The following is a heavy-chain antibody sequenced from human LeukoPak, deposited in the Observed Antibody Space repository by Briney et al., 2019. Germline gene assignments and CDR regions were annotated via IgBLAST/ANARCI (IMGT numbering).Heavy chain of an antibody. CDR2: IYSGGGST. CDR1: GFIVSSNY. V-gene: IGHV3-53*01. CDR3: ARDRREDHYYDSSGYYH. Sequence: PGGSLRLSCAASGFIVSSNYMSWVRQAPGKGLEWVSVIYSGGGSTYYADSVKGRFTISRDNSRNTLYLQMNSLRAEDTAVYYCARDRREDHYYDSSGYYHWGQGTLVTVSS. J-gene: IGHJ5*02. D-gene: IGHD3-22*01.